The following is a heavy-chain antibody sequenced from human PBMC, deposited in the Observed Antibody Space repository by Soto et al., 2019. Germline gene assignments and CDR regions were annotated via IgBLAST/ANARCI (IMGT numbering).Heavy chain of an antibody. D-gene: IGHD1-26*01. CDR3: VREDGKVGTNSAFDY. CDR1: GFTFSMYW. CDR2: INDDGSST. Sequence: TGGSLRLSCAASGFTFSMYWMHWVRQVPGKGPEWVSRINDDGSSTNYADSVKGRFTISRDNAKNSLYLQMDRLRAEDTALYYCVREDGKVGTNSAFDYWGLGALVTVSS. J-gene: IGHJ4*02. V-gene: IGHV3-74*01.